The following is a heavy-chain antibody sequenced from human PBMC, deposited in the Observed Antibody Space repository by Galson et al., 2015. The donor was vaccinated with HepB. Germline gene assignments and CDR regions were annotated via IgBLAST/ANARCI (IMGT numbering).Heavy chain of an antibody. V-gene: IGHV3-7*03. J-gene: IGHJ2*01. CDR2: IKQDGSEK. CDR1: GFTFSSYW. Sequence: SLRLSCAASGFTFSSYWMSWVRQAPGKGLEWVANIKQDGSEKYYVDSVKGRFTISRDNAKNSLYLQMNSLRAEDTAVYYCARVMIVVVKRSPRKGLNWYFDLWGRGTLVTVSS. D-gene: IGHD3-22*01. CDR3: ARVMIVVVKRSPRKGLNWYFDL.